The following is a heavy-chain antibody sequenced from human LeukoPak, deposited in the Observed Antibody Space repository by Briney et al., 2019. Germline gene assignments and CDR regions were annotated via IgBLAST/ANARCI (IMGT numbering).Heavy chain of an antibody. CDR2: INHSGST. J-gene: IGHJ3*02. V-gene: IGHV4-34*01. CDR3: ARYSGSYYSAFDI. Sequence: SETLSLTCAVYGGSFSGYYWSWIRQPPGKGLEWIGEINHSGSTNYNPSLKSRVTISVDTSKNQSSLKLSSVTAADTAVYYCARYSGSYYSAFDIWGQGTMVTVSS. CDR1: GGSFSGYY. D-gene: IGHD1-26*01.